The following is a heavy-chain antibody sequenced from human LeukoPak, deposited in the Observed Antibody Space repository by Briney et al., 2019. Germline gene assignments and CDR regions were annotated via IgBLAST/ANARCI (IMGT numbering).Heavy chain of an antibody. V-gene: IGHV3-7*01. CDR1: GLSISGQW. Sequence: GGSLRLSCVASGLSISGQWMNWVRQAPGQGLEWVANIKHDGSEEYYVDSVKGRFTISRDDGRNSVSLQMNSVRAEDTAVYYCARGGVPYVWGQGTLVTVSS. CDR3: ARGGVPYV. CDR2: IKHDGSEE. D-gene: IGHD3-16*01. J-gene: IGHJ4*02.